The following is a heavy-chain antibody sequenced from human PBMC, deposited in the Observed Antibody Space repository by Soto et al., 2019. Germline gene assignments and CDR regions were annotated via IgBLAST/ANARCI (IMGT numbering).Heavy chain of an antibody. V-gene: IGHV3-23*01. CDR3: AKDWSYYGSGNGNWFDP. J-gene: IGHJ5*02. CDR2: ISGSGGST. D-gene: IGHD3-10*01. CDR1: EFTFSTYA. Sequence: EVQLLESGGALVQPGGSLRLSCAASEFTFSTYAMSWVRQAPGKGLEWVSAISGSGGSTYYADSVKGRFTISRDNSKNTLYLQMNSLRAEDTAVYYCAKDWSYYGSGNGNWFDPWGQGTLVTVSS.